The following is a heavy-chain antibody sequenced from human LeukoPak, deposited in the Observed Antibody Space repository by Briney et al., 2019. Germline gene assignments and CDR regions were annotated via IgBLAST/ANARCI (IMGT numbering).Heavy chain of an antibody. Sequence: PGRSQRLSCAATGFRFSSYDMHWVRQAPGKGLEYVSAISSNGGSTYYANSVKGRFTISRDNSKNTLYLQMGSLRAEDMAVYYCARVREPVKHYDRLKGIEYYYYGMDVWGQGTTVTVSS. J-gene: IGHJ6*02. CDR2: ISSNGGST. V-gene: IGHV3-64*01. CDR1: GFRFSSYD. CDR3: ARVREPVKHYDRLKGIEYYYYGMDV. D-gene: IGHD3-9*01.